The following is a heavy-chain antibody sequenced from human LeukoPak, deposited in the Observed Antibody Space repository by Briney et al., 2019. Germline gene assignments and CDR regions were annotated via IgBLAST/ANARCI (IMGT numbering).Heavy chain of an antibody. CDR3: ARGGVERHWYYFDY. V-gene: IGHV3-72*01. J-gene: IGHJ4*02. CDR1: GFTFSDHY. Sequence: GGSLRLSCAASGFTFSDHYMDWVRQAPGKGLEWVGRTRNKANSYTTEYAASVKGRFTISRDDSKNSLYLQMNSLKTEDTAVYYCARGGVERHWYYFDYWGQGTLVTVSS. D-gene: IGHD1-1*01. CDR2: TRNKANSYTT.